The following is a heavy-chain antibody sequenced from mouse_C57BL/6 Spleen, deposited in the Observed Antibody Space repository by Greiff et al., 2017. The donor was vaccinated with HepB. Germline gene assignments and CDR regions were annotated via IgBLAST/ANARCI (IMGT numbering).Heavy chain of an antibody. CDR1: GYAFSSSW. CDR3: AREKGRYCGSSYGVDY. V-gene: IGHV1-82*01. J-gene: IGHJ2*01. Sequence: QVQLQQSGPELVKPGASVKISCKASGYAFSSSWMNWVKKRPGKGLEWIGRIYPGDGDTNYNGKFKGKATLTADKSSSPAYMQRSSLTSEDSAVYVCAREKGRYCGSSYGVDYWGQGTTLTVSS. D-gene: IGHD1-1*01. CDR2: IYPGDGDT.